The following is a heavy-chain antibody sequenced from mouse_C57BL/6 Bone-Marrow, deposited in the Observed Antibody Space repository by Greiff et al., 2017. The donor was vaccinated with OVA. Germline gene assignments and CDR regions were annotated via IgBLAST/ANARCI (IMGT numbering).Heavy chain of an antibody. J-gene: IGHJ4*01. CDR3: ARVDAMDY. V-gene: IGHV5-12*01. CDR2: ISNGGGST. Sequence: VKLMEPGGGLVQPGGSLKLSCAASGFTFSDFYMYWIRQTPEKRLEWVAYISNGGGSTYYPDTVKGRFTISRDNAKNTLYLQMSRLKSEDTAMYYCARVDAMDYWDQGNSVTVSS. CDR1: GFTFSDFY.